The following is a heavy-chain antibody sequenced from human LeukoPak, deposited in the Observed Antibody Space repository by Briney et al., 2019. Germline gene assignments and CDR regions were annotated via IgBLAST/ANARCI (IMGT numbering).Heavy chain of an antibody. J-gene: IGHJ4*02. CDR1: GFSMSVYW. D-gene: IGHD3-22*01. Sequence: PGGSLRLSCEASGFSMSVYWMSWVRQAPGKGLEWVGNIKQDGSERNYVDSVKGRFTLSRDNAKKSLYLQMTSLRAEDTAVYYCARDWGAYYHFFDYWGQGTLVTVSS. CDR2: IKQDGSER. V-gene: IGHV3-7*01. CDR3: ARDWGAYYHFFDY.